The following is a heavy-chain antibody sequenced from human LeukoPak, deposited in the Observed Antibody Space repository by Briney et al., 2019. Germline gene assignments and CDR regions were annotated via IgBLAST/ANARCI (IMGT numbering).Heavy chain of an antibody. D-gene: IGHD1-26*01. J-gene: IGHJ4*02. V-gene: IGHV3-30*04. Sequence: GGSLRLSCAASGFTFNNYLMHRVRQAPGKGLDWGAVIVGDGTNQYYADSVKGRVTVSSDNSKNTLYLQVNSLRVEDTAVYYCAKDRLGAMMYFDFWGQGTLVTVSS. CDR2: IVGDGTNQ. CDR1: GFTFNNYL. CDR3: AKDRLGAMMYFDF.